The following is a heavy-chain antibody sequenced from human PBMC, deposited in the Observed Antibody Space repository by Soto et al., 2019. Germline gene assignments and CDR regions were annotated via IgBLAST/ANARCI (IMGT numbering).Heavy chain of an antibody. V-gene: IGHV1-8*01. CDR1: GYTFTKFH. D-gene: IGHD3-10*01. J-gene: IGHJ4*02. Sequence: GASVKVSCKASGYTFTKFHFNWVRQATGQGLEWIGWMNPYSGDTGYAXXXXXXXXXXXXXXXXTAYMEMTSLTSDDTAVYYCARGSPGPVDHWGQGTPAXVSS. CDR2: MNPYSGDT. CDR3: ARGSPGPVDH.